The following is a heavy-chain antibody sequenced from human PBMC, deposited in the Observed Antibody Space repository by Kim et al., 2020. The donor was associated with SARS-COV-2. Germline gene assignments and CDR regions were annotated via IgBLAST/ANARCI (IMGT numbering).Heavy chain of an antibody. CDR3: ARPGYSSGFDAFDI. J-gene: IGHJ3*02. Sequence: SETLSLTCTVSGGSISSSSYYWGGIRQPPGKGLEWIGSIYYSGSTYYNPSLKSRVTISVDTSKNQFSLKLSFVTAADTAVYYGARPGYSSGFDAFDIWGQGTMVTVSS. D-gene: IGHD3-22*01. V-gene: IGHV4-39*01. CDR2: IYYSGST. CDR1: GGSISSSSYY.